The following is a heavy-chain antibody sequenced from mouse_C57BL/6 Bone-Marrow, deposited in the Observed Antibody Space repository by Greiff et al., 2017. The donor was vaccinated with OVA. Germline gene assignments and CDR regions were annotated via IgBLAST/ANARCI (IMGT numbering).Heavy chain of an antibody. D-gene: IGHD4-1*01. CDR2: IRSKSNNYAT. CDR1: GFSFNTYA. J-gene: IGHJ2*01. Sequence: EVQLVESGGGLVQPKGSLKLSCAASGFSFNTYAMNWVRQAPGKGLEWVARIRSKSNNYATYYADSVKDRFTISRYDSESMLYLQMNNLKTEDTAMYYCVRQAGISFDYWGQGTTLTVSS. V-gene: IGHV10-1*01. CDR3: VRQAGISFDY.